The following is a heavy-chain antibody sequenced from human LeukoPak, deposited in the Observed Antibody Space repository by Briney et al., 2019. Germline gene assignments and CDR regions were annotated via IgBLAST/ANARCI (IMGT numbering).Heavy chain of an antibody. Sequence: GGTLRLSCAASGFTFSSCGMSWVRQPPGKGLEWVSSISSSSTYIFYADSVRGRFTISRDNAKNSLYLQMNSLRAEDTAVYFCARQRYTLNYYDSRSSLDYWGQGTLVTVSS. CDR2: ISSSSTYI. J-gene: IGHJ4*02. D-gene: IGHD3-22*01. V-gene: IGHV3-21*01. CDR1: GFTFSSCG. CDR3: ARQRYTLNYYDSRSSLDY.